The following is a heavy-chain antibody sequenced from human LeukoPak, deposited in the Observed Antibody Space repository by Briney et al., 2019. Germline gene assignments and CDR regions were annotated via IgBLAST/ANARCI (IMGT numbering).Heavy chain of an antibody. CDR1: GYTFTNYY. CDR3: ARIRDGYNDAYDI. J-gene: IGHJ3*02. CDR2: INPRGGNT. V-gene: IGHV1-46*01. Sequence: ASVKVSCKASGYTFTNYYIHWVGQAPGQGLEWMGLINPRGGNTNYAQNFQGRVTMTRDTSASTVYMELSSLRSEDTAIYYCARIRDGYNDAYDIWGQGTVVTVPS. D-gene: IGHD5-24*01.